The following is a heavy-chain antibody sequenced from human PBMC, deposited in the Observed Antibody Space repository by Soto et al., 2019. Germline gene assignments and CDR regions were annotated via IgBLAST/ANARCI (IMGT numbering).Heavy chain of an antibody. J-gene: IGHJ4*02. CDR1: GGTFSSYA. CDR3: ASGGGAEVVVTAILDY. D-gene: IGHD2-21*02. CDR2: IIPIFGTA. Sequence: QVQLVQSGAEVKKPGSSVKVSCKASGGTFSSYAISWVRQAPGQGLEWMGGIIPIFGTANYAQKSQGRVTITADESTSTAYMELSSLRSEDTAVYYCASGGGAEVVVTAILDYWGQGTLVTVSS. V-gene: IGHV1-69*01.